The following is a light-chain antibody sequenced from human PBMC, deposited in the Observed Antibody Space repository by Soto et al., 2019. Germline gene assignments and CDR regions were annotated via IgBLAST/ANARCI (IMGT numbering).Light chain of an antibody. J-gene: IGKJ5*01. CDR3: QYLNGAPTIT. Sequence: DIHLTRSPSILSASVGDRVTLTCRASQDVSDFLAWYQHAPGKAPNLLIYGGYTLQSGAPSRFSGSGSGTEFSLTITSLQPEDFATYYCQYLNGAPTITFGQGTRLEIK. CDR1: QDVSDF. CDR2: GGY. V-gene: IGKV1-9*01.